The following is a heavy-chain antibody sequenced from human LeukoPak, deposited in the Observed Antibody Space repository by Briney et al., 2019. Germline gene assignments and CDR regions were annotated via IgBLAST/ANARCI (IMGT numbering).Heavy chain of an antibody. D-gene: IGHD2-15*01. Sequence: SETLSLTCAVSGGSISSGGYSWSWIRQPPGKGLEWFGYIYHSGSTYYNPSLKSRVTISVDRSKNQFSLKLSSVTAADAAVYYCARGTLAAAEKDYFDYWGQGTLVTVSS. V-gene: IGHV4-30-2*01. CDR1: GGSISSGGYS. J-gene: IGHJ4*02. CDR2: IYHSGST. CDR3: ARGTLAAAEKDYFDY.